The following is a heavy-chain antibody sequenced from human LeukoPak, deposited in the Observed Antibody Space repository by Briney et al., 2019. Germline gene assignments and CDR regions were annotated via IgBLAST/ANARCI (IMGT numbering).Heavy chain of an antibody. CDR2: INPNSGGT. D-gene: IGHD6-19*01. Sequence: ASVKVSCKASGYTLTGYYMHWVRQAPGQGLEWMGWINPNSGGTNYAQKFQGRVTMTRDTSISTAYMELSRLRSDDTAVYYCAITGIIAVAGNDYWGQGTLVTVSS. CDR1: GYTLTGYY. V-gene: IGHV1-2*02. CDR3: AITGIIAVAGNDY. J-gene: IGHJ4*02.